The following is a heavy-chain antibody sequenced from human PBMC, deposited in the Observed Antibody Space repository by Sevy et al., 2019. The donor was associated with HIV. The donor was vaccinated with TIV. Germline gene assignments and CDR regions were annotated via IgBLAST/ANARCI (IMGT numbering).Heavy chain of an antibody. V-gene: IGHV3-23*01. Sequence: GGYLRLSCAASGFTFFNYVMSWFRQAPGGGLEWVSSISGRGRNTFYADSVRGRFTISRDNSKNTVSLEMNSLRAEHTAVYYCAKRALSGTYWVDDYWGQGTLVTVSS. J-gene: IGHJ4*02. CDR2: ISGRGRNT. D-gene: IGHD1-26*01. CDR1: GFTFFNYV. CDR3: AKRALSGTYWVDDY.